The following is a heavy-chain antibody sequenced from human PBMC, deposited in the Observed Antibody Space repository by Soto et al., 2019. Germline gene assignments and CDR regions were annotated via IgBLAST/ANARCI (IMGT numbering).Heavy chain of an antibody. Sequence: QVQLVQSGAEVKKPGASVKVSCKASGYTFTSYGISWVRQAPGQGLEWMGWISAYNGNTNYAQKLQGRVTMTTDTSTSKAYMELRSLRSDDTAVYYCAIHYEDSSGYVPSKERDAFDIWGKGTMVTVSS. CDR1: GYTFTSYG. CDR2: ISAYNGNT. D-gene: IGHD3-22*01. CDR3: AIHYEDSSGYVPSKERDAFDI. V-gene: IGHV1-18*01. J-gene: IGHJ3*02.